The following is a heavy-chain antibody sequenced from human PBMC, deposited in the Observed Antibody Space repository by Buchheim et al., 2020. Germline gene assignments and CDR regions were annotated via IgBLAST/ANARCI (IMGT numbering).Heavy chain of an antibody. J-gene: IGHJ5*02. D-gene: IGHD3-10*01. Sequence: QVQLVESGGGVVQPGGSLRLSCEASGIPFSLSGMHWVRQVPGGGLDWVAMIWSDGSQEYFADSVKGRFTVSRDNSKNTVSLQMNSLRVEDTAVYYCARDKGTRFIDTWGQGT. CDR1: GIPFSLSG. CDR3: ARDKGTRFIDT. V-gene: IGHV3-33*01. CDR2: IWSDGSQE.